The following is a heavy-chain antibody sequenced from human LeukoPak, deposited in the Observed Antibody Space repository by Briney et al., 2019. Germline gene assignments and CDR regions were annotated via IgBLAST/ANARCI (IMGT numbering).Heavy chain of an antibody. D-gene: IGHD3-10*01. V-gene: IGHV3-11*01. CDR1: GFTFSDYY. Sequence: PGGSLRLSCAASGFTFSDYYMSWIRQAPGKGLEWVSYISSSGSTIYYADSVKGRFTISRDNAKNSLYLQMNSLRAEDTAVYYCASVHYYGSGREDYWGQGTLVTVSS. CDR2: ISSSGSTI. CDR3: ASVHYYGSGREDY. J-gene: IGHJ4*02.